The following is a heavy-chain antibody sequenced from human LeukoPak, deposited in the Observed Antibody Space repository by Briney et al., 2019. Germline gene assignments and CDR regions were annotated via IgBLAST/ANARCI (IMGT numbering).Heavy chain of an antibody. CDR2: IYYSGST. CDR3: ARERATVVTD. V-gene: IGHV4-61*08. CDR1: GGSISSGDYY. J-gene: IGHJ4*02. Sequence: SETLSLTCSVSGGSISSGDYYWSWIRQPPGKGLEWIGYIYYSGSTNYNPSLKSRVTISVDTSKNQFSLKLSSVTAADTAVYYCARERATVVTDWGQGTLVTVSS. D-gene: IGHD4-23*01.